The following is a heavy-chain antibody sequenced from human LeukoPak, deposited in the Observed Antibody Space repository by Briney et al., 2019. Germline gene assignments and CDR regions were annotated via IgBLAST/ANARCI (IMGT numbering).Heavy chain of an antibody. V-gene: IGHV4-34*01. CDR1: GGSLSPYY. J-gene: IGHJ5*02. D-gene: IGHD3-9*01. Sequence: PSETLSLTCTVSGGSLSPYYWSWIRQSPGKGLEWIGEINHSGSTNYNPSLKSRVTISVDTSKNQFSLKLSSVTAADTAVYYCAALPGLRYFDWLLYLRYNWFDPWGQGTLVTVSS. CDR3: AALPGLRYFDWLLYLRYNWFDP. CDR2: INHSGST.